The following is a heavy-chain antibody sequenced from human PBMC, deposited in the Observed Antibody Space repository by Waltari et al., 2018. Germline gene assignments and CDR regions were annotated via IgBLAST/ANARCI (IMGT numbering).Heavy chain of an antibody. Sequence: QVQLQQWGAGLLKPSETLSLTCAVYGGSFSGYHWSWIRQPPGKGLEWIGEINHSGSTNYNPSLKSRVTISVDTSKNQFSLKLSSVTAADTAVYYCATLGYGDYVGAFDYWGQGTLVTVSS. J-gene: IGHJ4*02. CDR2: INHSGST. V-gene: IGHV4-34*01. CDR3: ATLGYGDYVGAFDY. CDR1: GGSFSGYH. D-gene: IGHD4-17*01.